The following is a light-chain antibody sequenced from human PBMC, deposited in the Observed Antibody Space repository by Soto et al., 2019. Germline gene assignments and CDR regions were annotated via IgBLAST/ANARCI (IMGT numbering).Light chain of an antibody. CDR1: QSVLYGSNNKNY. CDR2: WPS. J-gene: IGKJ2*01. V-gene: IGKV4-1*01. Sequence: DIVMTQSPDSLAVSLGERATINCKSSQSVLYGSNNKNYLAWYQQKPGQPPKLLIYWPSTRQSGVPDRFSGTGFGTDFTRTISSLQHEDGPVYYVLQYYRTPHAFGQGTKLEI. CDR3: LQYYRTPHA.